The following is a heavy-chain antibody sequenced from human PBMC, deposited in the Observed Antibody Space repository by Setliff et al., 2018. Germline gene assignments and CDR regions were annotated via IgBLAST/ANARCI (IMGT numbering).Heavy chain of an antibody. CDR3: ARGRLLYVGDSHYFDY. Sequence: SETLSLTCTVSGGSLSTGPYYWTWVRQPAGKGLEWIGHIYTSGTTNYSPSLKSRVSISVDTSKNQFSLNLSSLTATDTAVYYCARGRLLYVGDSHYFDYWGQGTLVNVSS. D-gene: IGHD4-17*01. V-gene: IGHV4-61*09. CDR1: GGSLSTGPYY. J-gene: IGHJ4*02. CDR2: IYTSGTT.